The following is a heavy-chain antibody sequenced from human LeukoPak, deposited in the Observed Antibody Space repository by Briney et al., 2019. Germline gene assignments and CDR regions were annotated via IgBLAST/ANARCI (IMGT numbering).Heavy chain of an antibody. V-gene: IGHV5-51*01. CDR1: GYSFTSYW. J-gene: IGHJ3*02. D-gene: IGHD3-3*01. CDR2: IYPGDSDT. CDR3: ARHEGFLEWLQPGPSDAFDI. Sequence: GESLKISCKGSGYSFTSYWIGWVRQMPGKGLEWMGIIYPGDSDTRYSPSFQGQVTISADKSISTAYLQWSSLKASDTAMYYCARHEGFLEWLQPGPSDAFDIWGQGTMVTVSS.